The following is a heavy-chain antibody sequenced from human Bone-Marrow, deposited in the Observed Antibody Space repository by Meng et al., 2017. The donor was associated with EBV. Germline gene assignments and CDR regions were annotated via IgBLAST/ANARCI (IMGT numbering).Heavy chain of an antibody. Sequence: QVQLVESXXXXXQXXRXXRLSCAASGFTFSSYAMHWVRQAPGKGLEWVAVISYDGSNKYYADSVKGRFTISRDNSKNTLYLQMNSLRAEDTAVYYCARDEYGSGSDYTPPFDHWGQGTLVTVSS. CDR2: ISYDGSNK. V-gene: IGHV3-30-3*01. J-gene: IGHJ4*02. CDR3: ARDEYGSGSDYTPPFDH. CDR1: GFTFSSYA. D-gene: IGHD3-10*01.